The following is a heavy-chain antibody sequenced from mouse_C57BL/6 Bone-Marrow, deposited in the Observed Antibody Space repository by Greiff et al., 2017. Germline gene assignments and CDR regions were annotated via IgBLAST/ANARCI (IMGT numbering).Heavy chain of an antibody. V-gene: IGHV1-39*01. J-gene: IGHJ4*01. CDR1: GYSFTDYN. Sequence: LVESGPELVKPGASVKISCKASGYSFTDYNMNWVKQSNGKSLEWIGVINPNYGTTSYNQKFKGKATLTVDQSSSTAYMQLNSLTSEDSAVXYCARGPRFIATVPRSYYAMDYWGQGTSVTVSS. D-gene: IGHD1-1*01. CDR3: ARGPRFIATVPRSYYAMDY. CDR2: INPNYGTT.